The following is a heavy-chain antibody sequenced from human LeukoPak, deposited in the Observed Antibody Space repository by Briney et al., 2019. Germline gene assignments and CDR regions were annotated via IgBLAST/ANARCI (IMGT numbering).Heavy chain of an antibody. D-gene: IGHD6-13*01. V-gene: IGHV4-39*07. CDR2: INYSGST. Sequence: PSETLSLTCTVSGGSISSRSYYWGWIRQPPGKGLEYIGSINYSGSTYYNPSLKSRVTISVDTSKNQFSLKLSSVTAADTAVYYCARGYSSSWYFNWFDPWGQGTLVTVSS. CDR3: ARGYSSSWYFNWFDP. CDR1: GGSISSRSYY. J-gene: IGHJ5*02.